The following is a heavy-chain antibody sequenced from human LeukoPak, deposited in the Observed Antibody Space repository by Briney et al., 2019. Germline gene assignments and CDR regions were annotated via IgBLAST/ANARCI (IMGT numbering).Heavy chain of an antibody. CDR1: GYSISSAYY. CDR2: MYHSGST. D-gene: IGHD3-16*01. CDR3: ARDIYDYVWGSYYYFDY. J-gene: IGHJ4*02. V-gene: IGHV4-38-2*02. Sequence: SETLSLTCSVSGYSISSAYYWGWIRQPPGKGLEWIGTMYHSGSTNYNPSLKSRVTIPVDTSKNQFSLKLSSVTAADTAVYYCARDIYDYVWGSYYYFDYWGQGTLVTASS.